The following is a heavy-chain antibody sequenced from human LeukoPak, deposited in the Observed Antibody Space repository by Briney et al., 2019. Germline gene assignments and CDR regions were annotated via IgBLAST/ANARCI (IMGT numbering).Heavy chain of an antibody. J-gene: IGHJ3*01. CDR1: GGSFSENY. D-gene: IGHD3-3*01. Sequence: SETLSLTCGVYGGSFSENYWSWIRQPPGKGLEWIGEINHSGSTNYSPSLKSRVTVSVDTSKNQFSLRLTSVTAADTALYFCARWSLRAAFDFWGQGTMVTVSS. CDR2: INHSGST. V-gene: IGHV4-34*01. CDR3: ARWSLRAAFDF.